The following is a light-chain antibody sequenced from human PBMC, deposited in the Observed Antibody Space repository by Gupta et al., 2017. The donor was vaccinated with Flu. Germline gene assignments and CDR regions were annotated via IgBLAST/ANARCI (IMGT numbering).Light chain of an antibody. CDR2: KAS. CDR3: QQDNSYSGT. V-gene: IGKV1-5*03. CDR1: QSISSW. Sequence: STRSASVGDRGTITCRASQSISSWLAWYQQKPGKAPKLLIYKASTAQSGVTSRFSGSGSGTEFTLTISILHPDDFATYYCQQDNSYSGTFGQGTKVEVK. J-gene: IGKJ1*01.